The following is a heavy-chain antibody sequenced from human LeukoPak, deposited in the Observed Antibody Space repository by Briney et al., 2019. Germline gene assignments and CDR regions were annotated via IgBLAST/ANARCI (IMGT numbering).Heavy chain of an antibody. Sequence: SETLSLTCTVSGGSISSYYWSWIRQPPGKGLEWIGYIYYSGSTNYNPSLKSRVTISVDTSKNQFSLKLSSVTAADTAVYYCARAIAAGLFDPWGQGTLVTVSS. CDR2: IYYSGST. CDR3: ARAIAAGLFDP. J-gene: IGHJ5*02. D-gene: IGHD6-13*01. V-gene: IGHV4-59*01. CDR1: GGSISSYY.